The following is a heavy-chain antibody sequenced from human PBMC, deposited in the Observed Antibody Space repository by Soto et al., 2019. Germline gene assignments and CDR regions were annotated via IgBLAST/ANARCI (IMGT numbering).Heavy chain of an antibody. J-gene: IGHJ5*02. V-gene: IGHV3-11*01. Sequence: VQLVESGGGLVKPGGSLRLSCAASGFVFSDYYMTWIRQAPGKALEWVSDISSGGAVSNFADSVRGRFTISRDNTNNSLYLQMNNLRAEDTAIYYCARRLTGRTTGDWFDPWGHGTLVTVSS. D-gene: IGHD1-1*01. CDR1: GFVFSDYY. CDR2: ISSGGAVS. CDR3: ARRLTGRTTGDWFDP.